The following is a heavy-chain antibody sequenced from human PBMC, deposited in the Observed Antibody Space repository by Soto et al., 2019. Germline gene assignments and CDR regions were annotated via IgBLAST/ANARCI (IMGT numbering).Heavy chain of an antibody. J-gene: IGHJ4*02. CDR2: IYNSGST. CDR1: GGPISSYY. CDR3: ARGSTGYSSSWYRY. V-gene: IGHV4-59*08. Sequence: QVQLQESGPGLVKPSETLSLTCTVSGGPISSYYWSWIRQPPGKGLEWIGYIYNSGSTNYNPSLKSRVTISVDTSKNQFSLKLSSVTAADTAVYYCARGSTGYSSSWYRYWGQGTLVTVSS. D-gene: IGHD6-13*01.